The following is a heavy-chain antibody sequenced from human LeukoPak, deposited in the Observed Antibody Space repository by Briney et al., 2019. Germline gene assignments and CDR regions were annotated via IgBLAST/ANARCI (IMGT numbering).Heavy chain of an antibody. J-gene: IGHJ3*02. Sequence: GESLKISCKGFGYSFTSQWIGWVRQMPGKGLEWMGIIYPGDSDTRYRPSFQGQVTISADKSIDTAYLQWSSLKASDTATYYCARRGYSAYAGDAFDIWGQGTMVTVSS. CDR1: GYSFTSQW. CDR2: IYPGDSDT. D-gene: IGHD5-12*01. V-gene: IGHV5-51*01. CDR3: ARRGYSAYAGDAFDI.